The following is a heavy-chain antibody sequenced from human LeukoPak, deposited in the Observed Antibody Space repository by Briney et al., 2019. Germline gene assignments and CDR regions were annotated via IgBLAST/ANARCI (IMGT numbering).Heavy chain of an antibody. D-gene: IGHD3-9*01. J-gene: IGHJ4*02. CDR3: ARAYFDWLSRQYYFDY. Sequence: RSGGSLRLSCAASGFTFSSYSMNWVRQAPGKGLEWVSSISSSSSYIYYADSVKGRFTISRDNAKNSLYLQMNSLRAEDTAVYYCARAYFDWLSRQYYFDYWGQGTLVTVSS. CDR2: ISSSSSYI. CDR1: GFTFSSYS. V-gene: IGHV3-21*04.